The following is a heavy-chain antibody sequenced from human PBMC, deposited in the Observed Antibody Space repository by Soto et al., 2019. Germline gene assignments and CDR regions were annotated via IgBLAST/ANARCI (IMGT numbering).Heavy chain of an antibody. Sequence: LRLSCAASGFTFSSYSMSWVRQAPGKGLEWVSGFRTGGDDGTTYYADSVKGRFAISRDNSKNTLFLQMNSLRAEDTAIYYCAKKVNSGPGSQYFDYWGQGTLVTVSS. D-gene: IGHD3-10*01. CDR2: FRTGGDDGTT. J-gene: IGHJ4*02. V-gene: IGHV3-23*01. CDR1: GFTFSSYS. CDR3: AKKVNSGPGSQYFDY.